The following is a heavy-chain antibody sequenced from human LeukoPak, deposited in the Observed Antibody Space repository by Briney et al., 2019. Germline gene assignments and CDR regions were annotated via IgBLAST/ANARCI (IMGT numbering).Heavy chain of an antibody. CDR2: LWYDGNNK. CDR3: ARADYFDY. J-gene: IGHJ4*02. Sequence: GKSLRLSCAASGFTFSSYGIHWVRQAPGKGLEWVTILWYDGNNKYYADSVKGRFTISRDTSKNTVYLQMNSLRAEDTAVYYCARADYFDYWGQGTLVTVSS. V-gene: IGHV3-33*01. CDR1: GFTFSSYG.